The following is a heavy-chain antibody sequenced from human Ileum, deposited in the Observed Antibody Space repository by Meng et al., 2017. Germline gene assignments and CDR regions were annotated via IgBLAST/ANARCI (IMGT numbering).Heavy chain of an antibody. CDR2: INPNSGGT. V-gene: IGHV1-2*06. CDR1: GYPFTGYY. CDR3: ARGVAEN. D-gene: IGHD6-19*01. Sequence: QGGLVKSGAEVKKPGASWKVSCKASGYPFTGYYMHWVRQAPGQGLEWMGRINPNSGGTNYAQKFQGRVTMTGDTSIATAYMELNRLTSDDTAVYYCARGVAENWGQGTLVTVSS. J-gene: IGHJ4*02.